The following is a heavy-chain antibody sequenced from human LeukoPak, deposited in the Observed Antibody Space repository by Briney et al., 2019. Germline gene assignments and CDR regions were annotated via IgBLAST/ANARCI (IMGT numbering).Heavy chain of an antibody. CDR1: GFTVSSNY. V-gene: IGHV3-66*01. CDR3: ARGWYNYYDSSGYRD. D-gene: IGHD3-22*01. J-gene: IGHJ4*02. CDR2: IYSGGST. Sequence: GGSLRLFCAASGFTVSSNYMSWVRQAPGKGLEWVSVIYSGGSTYYADSVKGRFTISRDNSKNTLYLQMNSLRAEDTAVYYCARGWYNYYDSSGYRDWGQGTLVTVSS.